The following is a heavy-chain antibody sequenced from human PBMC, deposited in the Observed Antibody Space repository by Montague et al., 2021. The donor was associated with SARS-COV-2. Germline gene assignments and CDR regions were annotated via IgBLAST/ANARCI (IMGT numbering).Heavy chain of an antibody. Sequence: SETLSLTCTVSGGSISSFYWSWFRQPPGKGLEWIGYISDSGSTSYNPSLTSRATMSVDTSKNQFSLKVNSVTAADTAVYYCARHYSATLPAVYWGQGTLVTVSS. CDR3: ARHYSATLPAVY. V-gene: IGHV4-59*08. D-gene: IGHD2-15*01. CDR2: ISDSGST. J-gene: IGHJ4*02. CDR1: GGSISSFY.